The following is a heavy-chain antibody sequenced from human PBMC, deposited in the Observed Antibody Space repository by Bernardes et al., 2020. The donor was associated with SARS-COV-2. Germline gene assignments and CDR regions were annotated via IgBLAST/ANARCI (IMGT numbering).Heavy chain of an antibody. CDR2: IYYSGST. J-gene: IGHJ4*02. V-gene: IGHV4-39*01. Sequence: SETLSLTCTVSGGSIRSNSYYWGWIRQPTGKGLEWIGSIYYSGSTYYNPSLKSRVTISVDTSKNQFSLKLSSVTAADTAVYYCARQARVPAAGGLDYWGQGTLVTGSS. D-gene: IGHD2-2*01. CDR3: ARQARVPAAGGLDY. CDR1: GGSIRSNSYY.